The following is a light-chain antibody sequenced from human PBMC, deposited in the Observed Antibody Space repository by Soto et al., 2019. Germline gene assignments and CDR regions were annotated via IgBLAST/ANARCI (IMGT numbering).Light chain of an antibody. CDR3: AAWDDSLIGVV. CDR2: SNN. Sequence: QSVLTQPPSASATPGQRVTISCSGGSSNIGSNTVNWYQQLPGTAPKLLIYSNNQRPSGVPDRFSGSKSGTSASLAISGLQSEDEADYYCAAWDDSLIGVVFGGGTKLTVL. V-gene: IGLV1-44*01. CDR1: SSNIGSNT. J-gene: IGLJ2*01.